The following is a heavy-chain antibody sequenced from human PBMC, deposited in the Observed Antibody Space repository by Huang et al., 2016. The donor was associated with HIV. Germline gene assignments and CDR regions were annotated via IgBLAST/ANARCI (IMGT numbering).Heavy chain of an antibody. CDR3: ARTAYSYGFRQGYNWFDP. Sequence: QVLLVQSGAEVRKPGSSVKVACTAFGGTFSSYAISWVRQAPGQGREWMGGIIPIFGTANYTQKFQGRVTITVDESTNTGYMELTRLTSEDTAVYYCARTAYSYGFRQGYNWFDPWGQGTPVTVSS. J-gene: IGHJ5*02. V-gene: IGHV1-69*13. CDR2: IIPIFGTA. CDR1: GGTFSSYA. D-gene: IGHD5-18*01.